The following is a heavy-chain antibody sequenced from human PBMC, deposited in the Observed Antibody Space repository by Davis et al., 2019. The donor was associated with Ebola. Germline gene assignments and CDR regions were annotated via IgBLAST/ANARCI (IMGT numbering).Heavy chain of an antibody. Sequence: ASVKVSCKASGYTFTSYDINWVRQATGQGLEWMGWMNPNSGNTGYAQKFQGRVTMTRNTSISTAYMELSSLRSEDTAVYYCARRCEGLELRCYYYYYGMDVWGQGTTVTVSS. CDR2: MNPNSGNT. J-gene: IGHJ6*02. CDR1: GYTFTSYD. V-gene: IGHV1-8*01. CDR3: ARRCEGLELRCYYYYYGMDV. D-gene: IGHD1-7*01.